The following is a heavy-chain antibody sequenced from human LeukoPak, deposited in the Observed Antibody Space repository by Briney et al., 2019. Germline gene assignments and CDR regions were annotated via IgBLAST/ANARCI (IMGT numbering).Heavy chain of an antibody. CDR1: GFTFSNAW. D-gene: IGHD4-17*01. J-gene: IGHJ4*02. CDR3: TTTSDYGDHKR. CDR2: IKSKTDGGTT. V-gene: IGHV3-15*01. Sequence: GGSLRLSCAASGFTFSNAWMSWVRQAPGKGLEWVGRIKSKTDGGTTDYATPVKGRFTISRDDSKNTLYLQMNSLKTEDTAVYYCTTTSDYGDHKRWGQGTLVTVSS.